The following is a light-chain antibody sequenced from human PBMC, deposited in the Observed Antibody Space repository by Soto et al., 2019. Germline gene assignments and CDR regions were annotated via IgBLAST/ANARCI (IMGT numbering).Light chain of an antibody. V-gene: IGLV2-23*02. J-gene: IGLJ2*01. CDR1: SSDVGIYNL. Sequence: QSALTQPASVSGSPGQSITISCTGTSSDVGIYNLVSWYQQHPGKAPRLIIFDVKKRPSGVPDRFSGSRSGNAASLTISGLQAEDEGDYYCSSFAGSETLVIFGGGTKVTVL. CDR3: SSFAGSETLVI. CDR2: DVK.